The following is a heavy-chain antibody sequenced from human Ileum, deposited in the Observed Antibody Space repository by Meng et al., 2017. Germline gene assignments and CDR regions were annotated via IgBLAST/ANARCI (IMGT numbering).Heavy chain of an antibody. CDR2: IGGNGAGA. V-gene: IGHV3-23*01. J-gene: IGHJ4*02. Sequence: GVLKISCAASGFTFSSYAMTWARQAPGKGLEWVSAIGGNGAGAYYADSVMGRFTISRDNSKNTLYLEMNSLRVEDTALYYCAKPHDFWSGYFPDYWGQGTLVTVSS. CDR3: AKPHDFWSGYFPDY. CDR1: GFTFSSYA. D-gene: IGHD3-3*01.